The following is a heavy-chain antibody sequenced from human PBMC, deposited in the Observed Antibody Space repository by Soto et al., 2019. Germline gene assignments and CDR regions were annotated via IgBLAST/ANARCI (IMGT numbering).Heavy chain of an antibody. Sequence: QVQLQQWGAGLLKPSETLSLTCAVYRGSFSDYYWNWIRQPPGKGLEWIGEINHSGSTNYNPSLKSRVTISVDTSKNQISLKLTSVTAADTAVYYCARGRGEVDYWGQGTLFTVSS. CDR2: INHSGST. CDR3: ARGRGEVDY. D-gene: IGHD3-16*01. CDR1: RGSFSDYY. J-gene: IGHJ4*02. V-gene: IGHV4-34*01.